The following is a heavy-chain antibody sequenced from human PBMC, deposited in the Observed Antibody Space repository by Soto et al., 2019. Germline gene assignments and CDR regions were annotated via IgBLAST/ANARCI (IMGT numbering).Heavy chain of an antibody. CDR1: GYSFTNYY. D-gene: IGHD3-16*01. Sequence: ASVKVSFKASGYSFTNYYMHWVRQATGQGLEWMGWMNPGSGDTGYAQKFQGRVTMTRDISIATAYMELSSLRSDDTAIYYCARMATFGSLNWFDPWGQGTLVTVSS. CDR3: ARMATFGSLNWFDP. V-gene: IGHV1-8*02. CDR2: MNPGSGDT. J-gene: IGHJ5*02.